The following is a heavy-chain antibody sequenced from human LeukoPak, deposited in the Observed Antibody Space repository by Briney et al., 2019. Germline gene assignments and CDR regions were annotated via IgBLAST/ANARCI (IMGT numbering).Heavy chain of an antibody. CDR3: ANRGAEVGATVAPGDY. Sequence: GGSLRLSCAASGFTFSSYAMSWVRQAPGKGLEWVSAISGSGGSTYYADSVKDRFTISRDNSKNTLYLQMNSLRAEDTAVYYCANRGAEVGATVAPGDYWGQGTLVTVSS. D-gene: IGHD1-26*01. V-gene: IGHV3-23*01. CDR2: ISGSGGST. CDR1: GFTFSSYA. J-gene: IGHJ4*02.